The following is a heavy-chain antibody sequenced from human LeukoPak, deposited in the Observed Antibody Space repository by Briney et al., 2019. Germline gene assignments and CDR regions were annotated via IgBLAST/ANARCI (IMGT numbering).Heavy chain of an antibody. CDR3: ARHVKEVTATPPDY. J-gene: IGHJ4*02. CDR1: GGSISSSSYA. Sequence: SETLSLTCTVSGGSISSSSYAWGWMRQPPGKGLEWIGSIYYSGSTYYNPSLKSRVTISVDTSKNQFSLKLSSVTAADTAVYYCARHVKEVTATPPDYWGQGTLVTVSS. V-gene: IGHV4-39*01. D-gene: IGHD2-21*02. CDR2: IYYSGST.